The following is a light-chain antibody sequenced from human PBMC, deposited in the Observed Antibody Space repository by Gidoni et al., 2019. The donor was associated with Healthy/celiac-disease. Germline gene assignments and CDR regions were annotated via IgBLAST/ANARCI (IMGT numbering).Light chain of an antibody. CDR3: QQYDNLLIT. CDR2: DAS. V-gene: IGKV1-33*01. Sequence: DIQTIQSPSSLSASVGDRVTITCQASQDISNYLNWYQQKPGKAPKLLIYDASNLETGVPSRFSGSGSGTDFTFTISSLQPEDIATYYCQQYDNLLITFGPGTKVDIK. CDR1: QDISNY. J-gene: IGKJ3*01.